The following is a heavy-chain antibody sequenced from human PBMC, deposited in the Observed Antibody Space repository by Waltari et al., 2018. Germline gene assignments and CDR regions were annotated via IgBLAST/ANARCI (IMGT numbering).Heavy chain of an antibody. V-gene: IGHV4-38-2*02. CDR1: GYSISSGYY. J-gene: IGHJ4*02. Sequence: QVQLQESGPGLVKPSETLSLTCTVSGYSISSGYYWGWIRQPPGKGLEGIGSIYHSGSTYYNPSLKSRVTISVDTSKNQFSLKLSSVTAADTAVYYCARDVERYCSSTSCYGAIDYWGQGTLVTVSS. D-gene: IGHD2-2*01. CDR2: IYHSGST. CDR3: ARDVERYCSSTSCYGAIDY.